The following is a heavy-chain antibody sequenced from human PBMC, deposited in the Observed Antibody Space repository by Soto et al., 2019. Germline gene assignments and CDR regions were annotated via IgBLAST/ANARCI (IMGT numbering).Heavy chain of an antibody. V-gene: IGHV1-18*01. CDR3: ARDPIRKKSSGKYNWFDP. Sequence: ASVKVSCKASGYTFTSYGISWVRQAPGQGLEWMGWISAYNGNTNYAQKLQGRVTMTTDTSTSTAYMELRSLRSDDTAVYYCARDPIRKKSSGKYNWFDPWGQGTLVTVSS. CDR1: GYTFTSYG. CDR2: ISAYNGNT. J-gene: IGHJ5*02. D-gene: IGHD6-19*01.